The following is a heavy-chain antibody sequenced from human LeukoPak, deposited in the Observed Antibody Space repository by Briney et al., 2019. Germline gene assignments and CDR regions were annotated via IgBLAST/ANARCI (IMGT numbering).Heavy chain of an antibody. CDR1: GFTFSSYG. Sequence: GGSLRLSCAASGFTFSSYGMHWARQVPGKGLEWVAVITYDGSNKYYADSVKGRFTISRDNSKNTLSLQMNSLRVEDTAMYFCAKDIQLSTWGLGTMVTVSS. J-gene: IGHJ3*01. D-gene: IGHD5-24*01. CDR3: AKDIQLST. V-gene: IGHV3-30*18. CDR2: ITYDGSNK.